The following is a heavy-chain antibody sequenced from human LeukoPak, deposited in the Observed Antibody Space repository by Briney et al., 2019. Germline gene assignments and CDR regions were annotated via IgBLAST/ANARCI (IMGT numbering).Heavy chain of an antibody. V-gene: IGHV4-61*08. CDR1: GGSISSGGYY. Sequence: PSETLSLTCTVSGGSISSGGYYWSWIRQHPGKGLEWIGYIYYSGSTNYNPSLKSRVTISVDTSKNQFSLKLSSVTAADTAVYYCARGGPGGDFDYWGQGTLVTVSS. CDR2: IYYSGST. CDR3: ARGGPGGDFDY. D-gene: IGHD4-23*01. J-gene: IGHJ4*02.